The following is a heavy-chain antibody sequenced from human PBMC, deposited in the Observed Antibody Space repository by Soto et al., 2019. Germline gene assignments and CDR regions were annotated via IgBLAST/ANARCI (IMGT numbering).Heavy chain of an antibody. V-gene: IGHV3-30*18. CDR1: GFTFSSYG. CDR2: ISYDGSNK. D-gene: IGHD3-10*01. J-gene: IGHJ2*01. CDR3: AKDQSGWGVL. Sequence: QVQLVESGGGVVQPGRSLRLSCAASGFTFSSYGMHWVRQAPGKGLEWVAVISYDGSNKYYADSVKGRFTISRDNSKNTLYLQMNSLRAEDTAVYYCAKDQSGWGVLWGRGTLVTVSS.